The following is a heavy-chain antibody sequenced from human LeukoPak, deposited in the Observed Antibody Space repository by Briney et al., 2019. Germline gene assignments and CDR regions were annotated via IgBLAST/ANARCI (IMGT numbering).Heavy chain of an antibody. CDR2: INPSGGST. Sequence: GASVKVSCKASGYTFTSYYMHWVRQAPGQGLEWMGIINPSGGSTSYAQKFQGRVTMTRDTSISTAYMELSRLRSDDTAVYYCARIQGGLTTVTSREARIDYWGQGTLVTVSS. V-gene: IGHV1-46*01. CDR3: ARIQGGLTTVTSREARIDY. D-gene: IGHD4-17*01. J-gene: IGHJ4*02. CDR1: GYTFTSYY.